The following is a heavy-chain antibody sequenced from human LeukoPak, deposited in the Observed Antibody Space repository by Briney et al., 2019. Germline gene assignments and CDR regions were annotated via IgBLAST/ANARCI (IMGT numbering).Heavy chain of an antibody. CDR3: ASDRVLGSGSLDN. CDR1: GFRLSDFW. J-gene: IGHJ4*02. V-gene: IGHV3-74*01. CDR2: IRGDGYDT. Sequence: GGSLRLSCTASGFRLSDFWMHWVRQAPGKGLVWVSRIRGDGYDTNYADSVKGRFTISRDNAQNTLYLQMNSLRAEDTAVYYCASDRVLGSGSLDNWGQGTLVTVSS. D-gene: IGHD3-10*01.